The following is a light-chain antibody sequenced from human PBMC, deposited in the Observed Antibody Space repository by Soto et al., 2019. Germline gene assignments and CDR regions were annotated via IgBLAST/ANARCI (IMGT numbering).Light chain of an antibody. Sequence: DLQVTQSPSTLSASVGDRVTITCRASQSISIWLAWFQQKPGKAPNLLIYKASSLQSGVPSRFSDSGSGTEFTLTISSLQPDDFAMYYCQQYEDYPLTFGGGTRVEI. V-gene: IGKV1-5*03. CDR3: QQYEDYPLT. J-gene: IGKJ4*01. CDR1: QSISIW. CDR2: KAS.